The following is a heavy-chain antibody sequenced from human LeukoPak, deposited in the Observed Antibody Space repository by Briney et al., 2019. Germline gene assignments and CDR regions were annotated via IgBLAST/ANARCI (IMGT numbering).Heavy chain of an antibody. D-gene: IGHD4-17*01. CDR2: ISSSSSTI. CDR1: GFTFSSYS. J-gene: IGHJ6*02. Sequence: PGGSLRLSCAASGFTFSSYSMNWVRRAPGKGLEWVSYISSSSSTIYYADSVKGRFTISRDNAKNSLYLQMNSLRDEDTAVYYCEARGDYENFYYYGMDVWGQGTTVTVSS. CDR3: EARGDYENFYYYGMDV. V-gene: IGHV3-48*02.